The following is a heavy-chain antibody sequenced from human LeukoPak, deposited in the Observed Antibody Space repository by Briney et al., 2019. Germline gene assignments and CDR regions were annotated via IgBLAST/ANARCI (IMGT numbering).Heavy chain of an antibody. V-gene: IGHV4-39*07. Sequence: SETLSLTCTVSSVSISSTTYCWAWIRQPPGKGLERIGSIYYNGDTYYNPSLKSRVIISADTSKNQFSLKLTSVTAADTAAYYCARGPNTAGNYRAFDLWGQGTKVTVSS. J-gene: IGHJ3*01. CDR1: SVSISSTTYC. CDR3: ARGPNTAGNYRAFDL. D-gene: IGHD4-11*01. CDR2: IYYNGDT.